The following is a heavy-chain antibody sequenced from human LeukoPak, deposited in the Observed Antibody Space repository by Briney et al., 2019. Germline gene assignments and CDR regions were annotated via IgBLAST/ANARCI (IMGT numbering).Heavy chain of an antibody. CDR2: INHRGDT. Sequence: SETLSLTCAVYGGSFSSYYWSWIRQSPGKGLEWIAEINHRGDTNYNPSVKSRVTISIDTSKNQFSLRLSSVTAADTAVYYCARHEPYYLPRGFDPWGQGTLVTVSS. J-gene: IGHJ5*02. V-gene: IGHV4-34*01. CDR1: GGSFSSYY. D-gene: IGHD3-10*01. CDR3: ARHEPYYLPRGFDP.